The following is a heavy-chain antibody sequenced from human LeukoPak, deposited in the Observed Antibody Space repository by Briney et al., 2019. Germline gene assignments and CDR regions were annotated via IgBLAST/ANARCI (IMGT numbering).Heavy chain of an antibody. J-gene: IGHJ3*02. CDR1: GGSVRSYY. V-gene: IGHV4-59*02. Sequence: KPSETLSLTCTVSGGSVRSYYWSWIRQPPGEGLEWIAYIHNTGSTNYNPSLKRRVTISLDTSKNEFSMKLTSVTAADTAVYYCVRDWEGFNFDIWGQGTMVTVSS. D-gene: IGHD1-26*01. CDR3: VRDWEGFNFDI. CDR2: IHNTGST.